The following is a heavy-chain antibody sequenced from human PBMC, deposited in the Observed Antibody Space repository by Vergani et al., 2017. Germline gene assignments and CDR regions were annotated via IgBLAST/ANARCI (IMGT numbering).Heavy chain of an antibody. CDR3: ARVMAAEYYFDY. Sequence: QLQLVQSGAEVKKTGSSVKVSCKASGYTFTYRYLHWVRQAPGQALEWMGWITPFNGNTKYAQEVQDRVTITRDRSMSTAYMELSSLRSEDTAMYYCARVMAAEYYFDYWGQGTLVTVSS. J-gene: IGHJ4*02. V-gene: IGHV1-45*02. D-gene: IGHD5-24*01. CDR1: GYTFTYRY. CDR2: ITPFNGNT.